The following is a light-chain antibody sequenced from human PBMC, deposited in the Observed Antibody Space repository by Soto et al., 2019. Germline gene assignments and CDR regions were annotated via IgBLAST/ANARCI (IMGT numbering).Light chain of an antibody. CDR1: QTVSITY. CDR2: AAS. Sequence: VLTQSPGTLSLSPGESATLSCRASQTVSITYLTWYQQKPGQAPRLLIYAASSRATGIPDRFSGSGSGTDFTLTISSLEPEDSAVYYCQQYGSSPPYTFGQGTKLEIK. CDR3: QQYGSSPPYT. J-gene: IGKJ2*01. V-gene: IGKV3-20*01.